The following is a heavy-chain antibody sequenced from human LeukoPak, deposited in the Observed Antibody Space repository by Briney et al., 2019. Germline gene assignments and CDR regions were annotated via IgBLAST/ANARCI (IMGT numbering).Heavy chain of an antibody. J-gene: IGHJ4*02. CDR2: IYSGGST. Sequence: PGGSLRLSCAASGFSVSSYYMSWVRQAPGEGLEWVSVIYSGGSTYYADSVKGRLTISRDNSKNTLYLQMNSLRVEDTAVYYCARGSYSTGWYADYWGQGTLVTVSS. V-gene: IGHV3-53*01. D-gene: IGHD6-19*01. CDR3: ARGSYSTGWYADY. CDR1: GFSVSSYY.